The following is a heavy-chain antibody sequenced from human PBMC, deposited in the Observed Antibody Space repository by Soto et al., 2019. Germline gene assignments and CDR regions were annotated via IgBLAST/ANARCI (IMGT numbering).Heavy chain of an antibody. CDR1: GGSVNSYY. J-gene: IGHJ4*02. CDR3: ARVFPSYCGGDCAYFDS. D-gene: IGHD2-21*02. Sequence: QVQLQESGPGLVRPSETLSLTCTVSGGSVNSYYWSWIRQTPGKGPEWIGYIFYSGSTNSNPSLKSRASMSVDMSKNQFSLRLSSLTAADTAVYYWARVFPSYCGGDCAYFDSWGQGILVTGSS. CDR2: IFYSGST. V-gene: IGHV4-59*02.